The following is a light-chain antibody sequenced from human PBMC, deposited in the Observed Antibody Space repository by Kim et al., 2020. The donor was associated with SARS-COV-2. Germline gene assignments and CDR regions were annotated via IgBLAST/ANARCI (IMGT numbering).Light chain of an antibody. CDR3: QVWDTSSAVV. V-gene: IGLV3-21*04. CDR1: NIGNKS. CDR2: FDS. Sequence: SYELTQPPSVSVAPGKTARFPCGGNNIGNKSVHWYQQKPGQAPVLVIYFDSDRPSGIPERFSGSNSGNTATLSISRVEAGDEADYYCQVWDTSSAVVFGGGTQLTVL. J-gene: IGLJ2*01.